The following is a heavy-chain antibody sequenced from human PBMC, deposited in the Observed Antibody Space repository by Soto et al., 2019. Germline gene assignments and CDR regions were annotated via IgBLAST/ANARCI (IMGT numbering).Heavy chain of an antibody. CDR1: GGSISSGDYY. V-gene: IGHV4-30-4*01. CDR3: ARDGVSSTEYTWNYGTYFDY. Sequence: PSETLSLTCTVSGGSISSGDYYWSWIRQPPGKGLEWIGYIYYSGSTYYNPSLKSRVTISVDTSKNQFSLKLSSVTAADTAVYYCARDGVSSTEYTWNYGTYFDYWGQGALVTVSS. J-gene: IGHJ4*02. CDR2: IYYSGST. D-gene: IGHD1-7*01.